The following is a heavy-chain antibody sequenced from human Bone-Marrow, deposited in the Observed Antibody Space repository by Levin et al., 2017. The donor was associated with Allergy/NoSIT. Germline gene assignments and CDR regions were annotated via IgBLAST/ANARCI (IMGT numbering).Heavy chain of an antibody. CDR1: GGTFSSYA. Sequence: KISCKASGGTFSSYAISWVRQAPGQGLEWMGGIIPIFGTANYAQKFQGRVTITADESTSTAYMELSSLRSEDTAVYYCARDRQSDVVALWYWGQGTLVTVSS. V-gene: IGHV1-69*01. CDR3: ARDRQSDVVALWY. CDR2: IIPIFGTA. D-gene: IGHD5-12*01. J-gene: IGHJ4*02.